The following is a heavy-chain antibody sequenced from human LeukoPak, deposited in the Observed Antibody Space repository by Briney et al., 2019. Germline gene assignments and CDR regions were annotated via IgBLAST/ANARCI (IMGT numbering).Heavy chain of an antibody. Sequence: ASVKVSCKASGGTFSRYAISWVRQAPGQGLEWMGMINPSGGSTSYAQKFQGRVTMTRDTSTSAVYMELSSLRSEDTAVYYCARFIVSGGYFDYWGQGTLVTVSS. V-gene: IGHV1-46*01. J-gene: IGHJ4*02. D-gene: IGHD2-21*01. CDR2: INPSGGST. CDR1: GGTFSRYA. CDR3: ARFIVSGGYFDY.